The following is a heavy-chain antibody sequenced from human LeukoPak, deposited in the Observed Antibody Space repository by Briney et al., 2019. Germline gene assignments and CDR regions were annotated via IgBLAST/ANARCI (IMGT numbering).Heavy chain of an antibody. D-gene: IGHD5-24*01. CDR1: GFTVSNNY. CDR3: AKDREQRWLHLGAFDM. J-gene: IGHJ3*02. V-gene: IGHV3-53*01. CDR2: IYSGTSI. Sequence: GGSLRLSCAASGFTVSNNYMSWVRQAPGKGLEWVSIIYSGTSIYYADSVKGRFTISRDNSKNRLYLRMNSLRAEDTAVYYCAKDREQRWLHLGAFDMWGQGTMVTVSS.